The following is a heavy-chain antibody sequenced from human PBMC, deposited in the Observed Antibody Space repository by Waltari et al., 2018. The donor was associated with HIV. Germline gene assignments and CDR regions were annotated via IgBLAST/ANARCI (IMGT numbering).Heavy chain of an antibody. V-gene: IGHV3-74*01. CDR1: GFASRSFY. J-gene: IGHJ6*02. CDR2: ISSGGSTT. CDR3: ARYRPEVHYYNGMDV. D-gene: IGHD3-16*02. Sequence: EVQLVESGGGSLQAGGSLRRSCAASGFASRSFYMFWVRQAPGKGLVWVARISSGGSTTSYADSVKGRFTVSRDNARNTLYLQMNSLRAEDTAVYYCARYRPEVHYYNGMDVWGQGTTVTVSS.